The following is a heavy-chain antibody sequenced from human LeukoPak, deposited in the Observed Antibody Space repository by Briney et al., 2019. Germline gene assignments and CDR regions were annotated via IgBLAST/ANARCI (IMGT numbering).Heavy chain of an antibody. D-gene: IGHD6-13*01. CDR2: ISGSGGTT. J-gene: IGHJ4*02. CDR3: AGIAAAGTYFDY. Sequence: GGSLRLSCAASGFTFSSYAMSWVRQAPGKGLEWVSAISGSGGTTYYADSVKGRFTISRVNSKNTLYLQMNSLRAEDTAVYYCAGIAAAGTYFDYWGQGTLVTVSS. CDR1: GFTFSSYA. V-gene: IGHV3-23*01.